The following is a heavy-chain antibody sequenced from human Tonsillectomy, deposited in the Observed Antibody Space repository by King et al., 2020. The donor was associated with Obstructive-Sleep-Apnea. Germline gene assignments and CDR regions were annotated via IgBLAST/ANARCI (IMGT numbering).Heavy chain of an antibody. J-gene: IGHJ6*02. V-gene: IGHV5-51*01. Sequence: VQLVESGAEAKKPGESLKISCKGSGYNFTSYWIGWVRQMPGKGLEWMGIIYPGDSHTGYSPSFQGQVTISVDKSISTAYLQWSSLKASDTAMYYCARHGDGYNGRFGFEYYYYYGMDVWGQGTTVTVSS. D-gene: IGHD5-24*01. CDR2: IYPGDSHT. CDR3: ARHGDGYNGRFGFEYYYYYGMDV. CDR1: GYNFTSYW.